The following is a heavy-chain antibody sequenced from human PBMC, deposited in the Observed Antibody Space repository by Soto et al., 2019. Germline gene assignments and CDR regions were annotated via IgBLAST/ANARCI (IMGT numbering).Heavy chain of an antibody. CDR2: IFPLTDIP. Sequence: QVQLVQSGTEVKKPGSSVKVSCKASGGTFRNDPINWVRQAPGQGLEWMGSIFPLTDIPDYAQNFQARLTISADKSTSTAYMELSSLTSDYTAMYFCARGPLVVLNYFESWCQGTLVTVSS. CDR3: ARGPLVVLNYFES. J-gene: IGHJ4*02. V-gene: IGHV1-69*02. CDR1: GGTFRNDP.